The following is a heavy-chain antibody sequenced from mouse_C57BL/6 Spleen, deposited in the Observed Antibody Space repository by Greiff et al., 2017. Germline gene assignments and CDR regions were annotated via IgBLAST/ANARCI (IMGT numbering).Heavy chain of an antibody. J-gene: IGHJ4*01. V-gene: IGHV1-19*01. D-gene: IGHD2-5*01. CDR1: GYTFTDYY. CDR2: INPYNGGT. Sequence: EVQLQQSGPVLVKPGASVKMSCKASGYTFTDYYMNWVKQSHGKSLEWIGVINPYNGGTSYNPKFQGKATLTVDKSSSTAYMELNSLTSEDSAVYYCARRTYYSNLYYYAMDYWGQGTSVTVSS. CDR3: ARRTYYSNLYYYAMDY.